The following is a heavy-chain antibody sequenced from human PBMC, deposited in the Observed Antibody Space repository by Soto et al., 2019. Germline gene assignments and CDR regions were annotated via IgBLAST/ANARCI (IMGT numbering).Heavy chain of an antibody. Sequence: QVQLVQSGAEVKKPGASVKVSCKASGYTFTSYGISWVRQAPGQGLEWMGWISANNGNTNYVQKLQGRVTMTTDTSTSTDYMELRRLRSDDTAVYYCARDRGSYALDYWGQGTLVTVSS. CDR3: ARDRGSYALDY. CDR1: GYTFTSYG. D-gene: IGHD1-26*01. CDR2: ISANNGNT. J-gene: IGHJ4*02. V-gene: IGHV1-18*01.